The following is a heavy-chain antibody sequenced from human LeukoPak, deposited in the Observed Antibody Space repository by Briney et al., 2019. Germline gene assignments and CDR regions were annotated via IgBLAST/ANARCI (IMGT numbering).Heavy chain of an antibody. CDR3: AREAYDFWSGYLHYMDV. D-gene: IGHD3-3*01. Sequence: ASVKVSCKASGYTFTSYDINWVRQATGQGLEWMGWMNPNGGNTGYAQKFQGRVTITRNTSISTAYMELSSLRSEDTAVYYCAREAYDFWSGYLHYMDVWGKGTTVTVSS. CDR2: MNPNGGNT. J-gene: IGHJ6*03. CDR1: GYTFTSYD. V-gene: IGHV1-8*03.